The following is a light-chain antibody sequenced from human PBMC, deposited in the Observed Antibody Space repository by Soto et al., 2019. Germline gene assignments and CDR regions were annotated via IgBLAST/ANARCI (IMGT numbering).Light chain of an antibody. V-gene: IGKV3-20*01. CDR3: QQYGSSPRLT. J-gene: IGKJ4*01. CDR1: QSVSSSY. CDR2: AAT. Sequence: EIVLTQSPGTLSLSPGERATLSCRASQSVSSSYFAWYQQKPGQAPRLLIYAATSRATGIPDRFSGSGSGTYFTLTISRLEREYVAVYYCQQYGSSPRLTFGGGTKVEIK.